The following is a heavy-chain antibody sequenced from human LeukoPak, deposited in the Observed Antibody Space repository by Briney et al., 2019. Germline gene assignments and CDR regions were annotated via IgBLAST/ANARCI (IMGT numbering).Heavy chain of an antibody. CDR1: GFTLSSYW. D-gene: IGHD6-13*01. CDR2: IKYDGSEI. J-gene: IGHJ4*02. CDR3: ARDIAAAGLFSDY. V-gene: IGHV3-7*01. Sequence: QPGGSLRLSCAASGFTLSSYWMSWVRQAPGKGLEWVANIKYDGSEIYYVDSVKGRFTISRDIAKNSLNLQMNGLRAEDTAVYYCARDIAAAGLFSDYWGQGTLVTVSS.